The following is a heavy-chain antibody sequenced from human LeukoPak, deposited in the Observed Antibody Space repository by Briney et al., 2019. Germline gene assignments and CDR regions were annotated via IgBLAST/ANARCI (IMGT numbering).Heavy chain of an antibody. J-gene: IGHJ4*02. CDR3: ARVWALSKEYYFDY. CDR1: GGSISSGGYS. D-gene: IGHD4-11*01. CDR2: IYHSGST. Sequence: PSETLSLTCTVSGGSISSGGYSWSWLRQPPGKGLEWIGYIYHSGSTYYNPSLKSRVTISVDRSKNQFSLKLSSVTAADTAVYYCARVWALSKEYYFDYWGQGTLVTVSS. V-gene: IGHV4-30-2*01.